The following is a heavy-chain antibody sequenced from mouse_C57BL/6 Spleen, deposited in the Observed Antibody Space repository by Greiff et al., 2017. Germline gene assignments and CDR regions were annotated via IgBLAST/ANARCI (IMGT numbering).Heavy chain of an antibody. V-gene: IGHV1-59*01. CDR1: GYTFTSYW. CDR2: IDPSDSYT. J-gene: IGHJ3*01. Sequence: VKLQQPGAELVRPGTSVKLSCKASGYTFTSYWMHWVKQRPGQGLEWIGVIDPSDSYTNYNQKFKGKATLTVYTSSSTAYMQLSSLTSEDSAVYYCASRTYYLSFAYWGQGTLVTVSA. D-gene: IGHD2-10*01. CDR3: ASRTYYLSFAY.